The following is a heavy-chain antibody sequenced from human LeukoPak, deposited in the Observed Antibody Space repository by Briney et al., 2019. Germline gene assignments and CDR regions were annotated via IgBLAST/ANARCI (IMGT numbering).Heavy chain of an antibody. D-gene: IGHD1-20*01. J-gene: IGHJ4*02. CDR2: IYPGDSDN. Sequence: GESLKISFKGSGYSFSSYWIGWVRQMPGKGLEWMGIIYPGDSDNRYSPSFQGQVTISADKSISTAYLQWSSLKASDTALYFCARLSITNSPHLYYFDFWGQGTLVTVSS. CDR3: ARLSITNSPHLYYFDF. V-gene: IGHV5-51*01. CDR1: GYSFSSYW.